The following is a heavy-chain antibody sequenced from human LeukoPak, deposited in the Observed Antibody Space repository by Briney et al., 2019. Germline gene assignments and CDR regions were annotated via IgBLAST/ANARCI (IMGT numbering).Heavy chain of an antibody. J-gene: IGHJ4*02. V-gene: IGHV4-59*01. CDR2: IYYSGST. Sequence: SETLSLTCTVSGGSISSYCWSWIRQPPGKGLEWIGYIYYSGSTNYNPSLKSRVTISVDTSKNQFSLKLSSVTAADTAVYYCARAIGYSLDYWGQGTLVTVSS. CDR1: GGSISSYC. CDR3: ARAIGYSLDY. D-gene: IGHD5-18*01.